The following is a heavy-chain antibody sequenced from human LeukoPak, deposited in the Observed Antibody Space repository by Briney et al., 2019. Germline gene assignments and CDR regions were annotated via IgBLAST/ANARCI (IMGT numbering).Heavy chain of an antibody. D-gene: IGHD2-2*02. J-gene: IGHJ4*02. V-gene: IGHV3-66*02. CDR1: EFTFNNYA. CDR3: ARGGLGTAAVLDY. CDR2: IYSDGKT. Sequence: PGGSLRLSCAASEFTFNNYAVSWVRQAPGKGLEWVSVIYSDGKTYYAGSVKGRFTFSRDNSENTVYLQLKSLRPEDTAVYYCARGGLGTAAVLDYWGQGTLVTVSS.